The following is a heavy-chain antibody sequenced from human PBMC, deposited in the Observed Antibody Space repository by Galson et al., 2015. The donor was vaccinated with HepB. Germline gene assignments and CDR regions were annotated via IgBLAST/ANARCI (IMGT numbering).Heavy chain of an antibody. V-gene: IGHV1-2*04. J-gene: IGHJ6*02. Sequence: SVKVSCKASGYTFTGYYMHWVRQAPGQGLEWMGWINPNSGGTNYAQKFQGWVTMTRDTSISTAYMELSRLRSDDTAVYYCARALTTVTTPYYYYYGMDVWGQGTTVTASS. CDR1: GYTFTGYY. CDR2: INPNSGGT. D-gene: IGHD4-17*01. CDR3: ARALTTVTTPYYYYYGMDV.